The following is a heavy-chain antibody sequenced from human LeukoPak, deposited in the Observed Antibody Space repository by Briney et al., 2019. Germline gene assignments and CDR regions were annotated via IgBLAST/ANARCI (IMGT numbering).Heavy chain of an antibody. J-gene: IGHJ4*02. CDR2: INHSGST. Sequence: PSETLSLTCAVYGGSFSGYYWSWIRQPPGKGLEWIGEINHSGSTNYNPSFKSRVTISVDTSKNQFSLKLSSVTAADTAVYYCARVGDGYSEIDYWGQGTLVTVSS. CDR3: ARVGDGYSEIDY. CDR1: GGSFSGYY. V-gene: IGHV4-34*01. D-gene: IGHD5-24*01.